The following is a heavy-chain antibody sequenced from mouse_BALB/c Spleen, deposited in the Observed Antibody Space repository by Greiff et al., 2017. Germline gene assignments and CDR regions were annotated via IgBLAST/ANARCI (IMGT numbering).Heavy chain of an antibody. V-gene: IGHV1-54*01. J-gene: IGHJ3*01. CDR2: INPGSGGT. D-gene: IGHD1-1*01. CDR1: GYAFTNYL. CDR3: ARYYGRGFAY. Sequence: QVQLQQSGAELVRPGTSVKVSCKASGYAFTNYLIEWVKQRPGQGLEWIGVINPGSGGTNYNEKFKGKATLTADKSSSTAYMQLSSLTADDSSDYCFARYYGRGFAYWGQGTLVTVAA.